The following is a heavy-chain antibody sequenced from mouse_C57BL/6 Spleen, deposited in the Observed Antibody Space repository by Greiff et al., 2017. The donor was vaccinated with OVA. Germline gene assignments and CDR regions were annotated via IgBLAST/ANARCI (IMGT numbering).Heavy chain of an antibody. CDR1: GFTFSDYG. Sequence: EVNLVESGGGLVKPGGSLKLSCAASGFTFSDYGMHWVRQAPEKGLEWVAYISSGSSTIYYEDTVKGRITISRDNAKSTLFLQMTSLRSEDTAMYYCARADYGSSYWFAYWGQGTLVTVSA. J-gene: IGHJ3*01. CDR3: ARADYGSSYWFAY. D-gene: IGHD1-1*01. CDR2: ISSGSSTI. V-gene: IGHV5-17*01.